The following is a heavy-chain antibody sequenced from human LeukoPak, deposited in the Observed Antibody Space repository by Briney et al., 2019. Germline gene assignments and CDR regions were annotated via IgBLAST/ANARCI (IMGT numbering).Heavy chain of an antibody. CDR2: INPNSGGT. V-gene: IGHV1-2*02. D-gene: IGHD2-21*02. Sequence: GASVKVSCKASGYTFTSYDINWVRQATGQGLEWMGWINPNSGGTNYAQKFQGRVTMTRDTSISTAYMELSRLRSDDTAVYYCARETPYCGGDCYFDYRGQGTLVTVSS. CDR1: GYTFTSYD. J-gene: IGHJ4*02. CDR3: ARETPYCGGDCYFDY.